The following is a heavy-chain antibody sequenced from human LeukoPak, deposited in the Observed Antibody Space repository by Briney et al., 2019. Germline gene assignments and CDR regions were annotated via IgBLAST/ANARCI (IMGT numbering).Heavy chain of an antibody. J-gene: IGHJ6*02. CDR1: GYTFTGYY. CDR2: INPNSGGT. Sequence: GASVKVSCKASGYTFTGYYMHWVRQAPGQGLEWMGWINPNSGGTNYAQKFQGRVTMTRDTSISTAYMELSRLRPDDTAVYYCATPLTGTYYYHGMDVWGQGTTVTVSS. V-gene: IGHV1-2*02. CDR3: ATPLTGTYYYHGMDV. D-gene: IGHD3-9*01.